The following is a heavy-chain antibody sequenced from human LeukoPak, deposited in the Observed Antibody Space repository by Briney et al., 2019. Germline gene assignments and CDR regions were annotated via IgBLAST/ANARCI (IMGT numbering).Heavy chain of an antibody. J-gene: IGHJ5*02. CDR2: IYYSGST. Sequence: PSETLSLTCTVSGGSISSYYWSWIRQPPGKGLEWIGYIYYSGSTNYNPSLKSRVTISVDTSKNQFSLKLSSVTAADTAVYYCPRDNLVYCSGGSCYSDWFDPWGQGTMVTVSS. CDR1: GGSISSYY. V-gene: IGHV4-59*01. D-gene: IGHD2-15*01. CDR3: PRDNLVYCSGGSCYSDWFDP.